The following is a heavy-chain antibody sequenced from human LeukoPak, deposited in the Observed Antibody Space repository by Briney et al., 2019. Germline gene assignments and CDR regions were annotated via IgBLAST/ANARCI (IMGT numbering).Heavy chain of an antibody. Sequence: GGSLRLSCAASGFTFSSYGMHWVRQAPGKGLEWVAVISYDGSNKYYADSVKGRFTISRDNSKNTLYLQMNSLRAEDTAVYYCANLEPGSGSYDGMDVWGQGTTVTVSS. D-gene: IGHD3-10*01. CDR2: ISYDGSNK. V-gene: IGHV3-30*18. CDR1: GFTFSSYG. CDR3: ANLEPGSGSYDGMDV. J-gene: IGHJ6*02.